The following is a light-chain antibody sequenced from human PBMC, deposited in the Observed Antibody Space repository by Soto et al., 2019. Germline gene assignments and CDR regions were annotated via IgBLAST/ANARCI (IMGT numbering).Light chain of an antibody. CDR2: DAS. CDR1: QSISSW. J-gene: IGKJ5*01. CDR3: QQYNSYSPRIT. V-gene: IGKV1-5*01. Sequence: DIQMTQSPSTLSASVGDRVTITCRASQSISSWLAWYQQKPGKAPKLLIYDASSLESGVPSRFSGSGSGTEFTLTISSLQPDDFATYYCQQYNSYSPRITFGQATRPEIK.